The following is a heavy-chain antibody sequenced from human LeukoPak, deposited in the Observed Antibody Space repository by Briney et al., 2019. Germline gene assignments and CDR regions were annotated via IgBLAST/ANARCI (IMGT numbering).Heavy chain of an antibody. CDR2: IGIRGDT. D-gene: IGHD2-2*01. CDR1: GFTFIDYD. Sequence: GGSLRLSCAASGFTFIDYDMHWVRQVIGKGLEWVSAIGIRGDTHYSGSVKGRFTISRDTSKNTLYLQMNSLRAEDTAVYYCARIPYPYCSTTSCYVFDYCGQGTLVTVSS. CDR3: ARIPYPYCSTTSCYVFDY. J-gene: IGHJ4*02. V-gene: IGHV3-13*01.